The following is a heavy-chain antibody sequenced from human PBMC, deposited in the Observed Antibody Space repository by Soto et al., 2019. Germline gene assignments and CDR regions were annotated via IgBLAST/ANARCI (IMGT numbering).Heavy chain of an antibody. Sequence: QMQLVQSGPEVKKPGTSVKISCKASGFTFTSSAVQWVRQARGQRLEWIGWIVVGSGNTNYAQKFQERVTITRDMSTSTAYMELSSLRSEDTAVYYCAAYCSGRGWFDPWGQGTLVTVSS. CDR2: IVVGSGNT. V-gene: IGHV1-58*01. D-gene: IGHD3-10*02. CDR3: AAYCSGRGWFDP. CDR1: GFTFTSSA. J-gene: IGHJ5*02.